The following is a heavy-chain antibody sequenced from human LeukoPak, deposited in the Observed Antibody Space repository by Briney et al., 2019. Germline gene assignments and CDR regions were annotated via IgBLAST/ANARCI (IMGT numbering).Heavy chain of an antibody. D-gene: IGHD1-26*01. V-gene: IGHV3-23*01. J-gene: IGHJ5*02. CDR2: ISGSGGST. CDR1: GFTFSSYA. Sequence: GGSLRLSCAASGFTFSSYAMSWARQAPGKGLEWVSAISGSGGSTYYADSVKGRFTISRDNSKNTLYLQMNSLRAEDTAVYYCAKANSGSYKGWFDPWGQGTLVTVSS. CDR3: AKANSGSYKGWFDP.